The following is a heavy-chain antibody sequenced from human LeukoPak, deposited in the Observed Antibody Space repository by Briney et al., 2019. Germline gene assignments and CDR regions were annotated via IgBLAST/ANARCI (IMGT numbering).Heavy chain of an antibody. CDR1: GGSISSGGYS. CDR3: ARTFEYSSSGAFDI. Sequence: PSQTLSLTCAVSGGSISSGGYSWSWIRQPPGKGLEWIGYIYHSGSTYYNPSLKSRVTISVDRSKNQFSLKLSSVTAADPAVYYCARTFEYSSSGAFDIWGQGTMVTVSS. J-gene: IGHJ3*02. CDR2: IYHSGST. V-gene: IGHV4-30-2*01. D-gene: IGHD6-6*01.